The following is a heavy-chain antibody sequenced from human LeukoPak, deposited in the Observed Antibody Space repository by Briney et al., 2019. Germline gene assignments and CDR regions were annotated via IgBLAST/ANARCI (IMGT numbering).Heavy chain of an antibody. V-gene: IGHV4-39*01. CDR1: GGSISSSSYY. CDR2: IYYSGST. CDR3: ARGEMATISDFDY. Sequence: SETLSLTCTVSGGSISSSSYYWGWIRQPPGKGLEWIGSIYYSGSTYYNPSLKSRVTISVDTSKNQFSLKLSSVTAADTAVYYCARGEMATISDFDYWGQGTLVTVSS. J-gene: IGHJ4*02. D-gene: IGHD5-24*01.